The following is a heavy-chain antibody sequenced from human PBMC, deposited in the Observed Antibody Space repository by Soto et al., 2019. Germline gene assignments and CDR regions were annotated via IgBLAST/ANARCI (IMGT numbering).Heavy chain of an antibody. CDR3: ATQIVVANNWFDP. CDR1: GCTFSDYY. D-gene: IGHD3-22*01. V-gene: IGHV3-11*01. J-gene: IGHJ5*02. Sequence: GGSLRLSCSASGCTFSDYYMSWIRQAPGKGLEWVSYISSSGSTIYYADSVKGRFTISRDNAKNSLYLQMNSLRAEDTAVYYCATQIVVANNWFDPWGQGTLVTVSS. CDR2: ISSSGSTI.